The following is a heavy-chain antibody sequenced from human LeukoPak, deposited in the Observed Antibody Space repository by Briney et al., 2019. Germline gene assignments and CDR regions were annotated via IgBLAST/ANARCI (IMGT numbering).Heavy chain of an antibody. CDR3: ASGSGWIFDY. CDR2: IKQDGSEK. D-gene: IGHD6-19*01. CDR1: GFPFSSHW. V-gene: IGHV3-7*01. Sequence: GGSLRLSCAGSGFPFSSHWLNWVRQAPGKGLEWVANIKQDGSEKNYVDSVKGRFTISRDNAKNSLYLQMNSLRAEDTAVYYCASGSGWIFDYWGQGILVTVSS. J-gene: IGHJ4*02.